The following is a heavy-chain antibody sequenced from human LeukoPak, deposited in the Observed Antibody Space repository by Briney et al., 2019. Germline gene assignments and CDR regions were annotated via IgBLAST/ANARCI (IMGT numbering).Heavy chain of an antibody. V-gene: IGHV5-10-1*01. J-gene: IGHJ3*02. CDR2: IDPSDSST. CDR3: ARQRGVGALDM. Sequence: GESLKISCKGPGFSFTSYWISWVRQKPGKGLEWMGRIDPSDSSTNYRPSLQGHVTISADKSIITASLQWSSLKASDTAMYYCARQRGVGALDMWGQGTLVTVSS. CDR1: GFSFTSYW.